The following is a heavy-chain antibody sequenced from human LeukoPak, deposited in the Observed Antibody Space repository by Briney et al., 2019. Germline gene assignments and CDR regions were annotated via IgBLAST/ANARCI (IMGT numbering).Heavy chain of an antibody. CDR2: IRYDGSNK. Sequence: GGSLRLSCAASGFTFSSYGMHWVRRAPGKGLEWVAFIRYDGSNKYYADSVKGRFTISRDNSKNTLYLQMNSLRAEDTAVYYCAKDPGYYYYYYMDVWGKGTTVTISS. J-gene: IGHJ6*03. CDR1: GFTFSSYG. V-gene: IGHV3-30*02. CDR3: AKDPGYYYYYYMDV.